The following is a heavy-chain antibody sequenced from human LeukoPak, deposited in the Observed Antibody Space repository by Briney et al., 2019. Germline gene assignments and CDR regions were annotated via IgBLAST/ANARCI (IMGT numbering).Heavy chain of an antibody. D-gene: IGHD3-22*01. CDR3: ARDLSFSRYDSSGLNSDY. CDR2: ISAYNGNT. CDR1: GYTFTSYG. Sequence: GASVKVSCKASGYTFTSYGISCVRQAPGQGLEWMGWISAYNGNTNYAQKLQGRVTMTTDTSTSTAYMELRSLRSDDTAVYYCARDLSFSRYDSSGLNSDYWGQGTLVTVSS. V-gene: IGHV1-18*01. J-gene: IGHJ4*02.